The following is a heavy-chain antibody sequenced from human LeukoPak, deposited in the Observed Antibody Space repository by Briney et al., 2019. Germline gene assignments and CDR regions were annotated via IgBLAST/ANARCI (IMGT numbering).Heavy chain of an antibody. V-gene: IGHV4-34*01. J-gene: IGHJ4*02. CDR2: INHSGST. Sequence: GSLRLSCAASGFTFSRYWMSWVRQPPGKGLEWIGEINHSGSTNYNPSLKSRVTISVDTSKNQFSLKLSSVTAADTAVYYCARRSVAGPDYWGQGTLVTVSS. CDR3: ARRSVAGPDY. D-gene: IGHD6-19*01. CDR1: GFTFSRYW.